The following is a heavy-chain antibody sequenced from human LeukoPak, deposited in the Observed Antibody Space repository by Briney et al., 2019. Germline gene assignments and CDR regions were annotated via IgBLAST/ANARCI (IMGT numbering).Heavy chain of an antibody. J-gene: IGHJ4*02. CDR2: ISGSGGST. V-gene: IGHV3-23*01. CDR3: VYDSSGYYYLDY. Sequence: GGSLRLSCVVSGFTFSSYAMSWVRQAPGKGLEWVSAISGSGGSTYYADSVKGRFTISRDNSKNTLYLQMNSLRAEDTAVYYCVYDSSGYYYLDYWGQGTLVTVSS. CDR1: GFTFSSYA. D-gene: IGHD3-22*01.